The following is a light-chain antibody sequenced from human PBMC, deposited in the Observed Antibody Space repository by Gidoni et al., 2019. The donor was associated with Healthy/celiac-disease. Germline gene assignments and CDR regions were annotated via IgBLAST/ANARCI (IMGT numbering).Light chain of an antibody. Sequence: EIVLTQSPATLSLSPGERATLSCRASQSVSSYLAWYQEKPGQAPRLLIYDASNRATGIPARFSGSGSGTDFNLTISSLEPEDFEVYYCQQRSNWPPLFTFGHGTKVDIK. J-gene: IGKJ3*01. V-gene: IGKV3-11*01. CDR3: QQRSNWPPLFT. CDR2: DAS. CDR1: QSVSSY.